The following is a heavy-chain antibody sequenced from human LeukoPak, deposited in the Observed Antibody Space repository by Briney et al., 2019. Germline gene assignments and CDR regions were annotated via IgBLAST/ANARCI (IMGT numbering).Heavy chain of an antibody. V-gene: IGHV5-51*01. CDR3: TRLMSIAAAAPDWFDP. Sequence: GESLKISCKGSGYSFTSYWIGWVRQMPGKGLVWMGIIYPGDSETRYSPSFQGQVTISADKSISTAYLQWSSLKVSDTAMYYRTRLMSIAAAAPDWFDPWGQGTLVTVSS. CDR2: IYPGDSET. J-gene: IGHJ5*02. D-gene: IGHD6-13*01. CDR1: GYSFTSYW.